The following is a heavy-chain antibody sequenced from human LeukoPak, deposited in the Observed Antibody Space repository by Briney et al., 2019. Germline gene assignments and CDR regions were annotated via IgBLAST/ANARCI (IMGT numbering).Heavy chain of an antibody. CDR3: ARSHADYGYDYDWFDY. J-gene: IGHJ4*02. Sequence: ASVKVSCKASGYTFTGYNMHWVRQTPGQGLEWMGWINPKSGGTNYAQKFQDRVTMTRDTSIWTAYMELSRLRSDDTAVYYCARSHADYGYDYDWFDYWGQGTLVTVSS. V-gene: IGHV1-2*02. CDR1: GYTFTGYN. CDR2: INPKSGGT. D-gene: IGHD5-12*01.